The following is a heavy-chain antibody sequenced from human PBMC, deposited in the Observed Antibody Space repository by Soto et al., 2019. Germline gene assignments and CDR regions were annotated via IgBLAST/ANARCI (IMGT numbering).Heavy chain of an antibody. CDR2: INHSGST. V-gene: IGHV4-34*01. J-gene: IGHJ6*02. CDR1: GGSFSGYY. CDR3: ARTHKPYYYYGMDV. Sequence: SETLSLTCAVYGGSFSGYYLSWIRQPPGKGLEWIGEINHSGSTNYNPSLKSRVTISVDTSKNQFSLKLSSVTAADTAVYYCARTHKPYYYYGMDVWGQGTTVTVSS.